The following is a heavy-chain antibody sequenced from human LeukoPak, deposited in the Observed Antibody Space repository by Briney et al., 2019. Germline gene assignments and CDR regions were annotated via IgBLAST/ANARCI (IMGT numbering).Heavy chain of an antibody. J-gene: IGHJ5*02. CDR2: IYTSGST. V-gene: IGHV4-4*07. CDR1: GGSISSYY. D-gene: IGHD3-10*01. CDR3: ARDVWFGESQRPWVDWFDP. Sequence: SETLSLTCTVSGGSISSYYWSWLRQPAGKGLEWIGRIYTSGSTNYNPSLTGRVTMSVDTSKNQFSLKLSSVTAADTAVYYCARDVWFGESQRPWVDWFDPWGQGTLVTVSS.